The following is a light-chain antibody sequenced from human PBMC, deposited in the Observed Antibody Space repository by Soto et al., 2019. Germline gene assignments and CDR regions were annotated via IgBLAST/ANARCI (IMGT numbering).Light chain of an antibody. V-gene: IGKV3-20*01. CDR1: QSLSSY. J-gene: IGKJ4*01. Sequence: EIVLTQSPVTLSLSPGERATLSCSASQSLSSYLAWYQQKPGQAPRLLIYGASSRATGIPDRFSGSGSGTDFTLTISRLEPEDFAVYYCQQYGSSPLTFGGGTKVDIK. CDR2: GAS. CDR3: QQYGSSPLT.